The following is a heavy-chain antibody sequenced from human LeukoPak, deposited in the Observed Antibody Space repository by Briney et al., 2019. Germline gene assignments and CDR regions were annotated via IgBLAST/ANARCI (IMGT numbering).Heavy chain of an antibody. D-gene: IGHD7-27*01. Sequence: SETLSLTCAVSGYSISSGYHWGWIRPPPGKGPELIGGIYHRGNAYYNPSLKSRVTISLDTSKNQFSLKLSSVTAADTAVYYCARDLGYYRMDVWGKGTTVTVSS. CDR2: IYHRGNA. J-gene: IGHJ6*04. CDR3: ARDLGYYRMDV. V-gene: IGHV4-38-2*02. CDR1: GYSISSGYH.